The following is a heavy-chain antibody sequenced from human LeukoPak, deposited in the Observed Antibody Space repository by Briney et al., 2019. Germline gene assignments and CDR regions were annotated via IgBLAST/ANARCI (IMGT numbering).Heavy chain of an antibody. CDR1: ELIFSDFC. Sequence: GGSLRLSCVASELIFSDFCMTWGRQSRGQGLEWVATIKKDGSEKYYVDSVKGRFTISRDNAKNSLYLQMNNLRPEDTAFYYCAKDIGRYGDYVGWLDPWGHGTLVTVSS. D-gene: IGHD4-17*01. J-gene: IGHJ5*02. CDR3: AKDIGRYGDYVGWLDP. V-gene: IGHV3-7*03. CDR2: IKKDGSEK.